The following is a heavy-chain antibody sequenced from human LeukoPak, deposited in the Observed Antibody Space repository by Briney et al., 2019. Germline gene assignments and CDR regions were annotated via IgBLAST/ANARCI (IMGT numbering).Heavy chain of an antibody. J-gene: IGHJ4*02. CDR3: ARHVLFGPGLDY. Sequence: SETLSLTCTVSGGPISSSSYYWGRIRKPPGKGLEWIGSIYYSVSTYYNPSLKSRVTISVDTSKNQFSLKLSSVTAADTAVYYCARHVLFGPGLDYWGQGTLVTVSS. CDR2: IYYSVST. CDR1: GGPISSSSYY. V-gene: IGHV4-39*01. D-gene: IGHD3-16*01.